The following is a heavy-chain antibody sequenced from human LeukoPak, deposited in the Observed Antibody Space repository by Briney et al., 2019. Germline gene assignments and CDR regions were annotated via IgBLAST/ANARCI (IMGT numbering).Heavy chain of an antibody. J-gene: IGHJ4*02. V-gene: IGHV4-4*02. CDR1: GFTFSSYA. Sequence: GSLRLSCAASGFTFSSYAMHWVRQPPGKGLEWIGEIYHSGSTNYNPSLKSRVTISVDKSKNQFSLKLSSVTAADTAVYYCARLDPSQSVYGGNSIDYWGQGTLVTVSS. D-gene: IGHD4-23*01. CDR3: ARLDPSQSVYGGNSIDY. CDR2: IYHSGST.